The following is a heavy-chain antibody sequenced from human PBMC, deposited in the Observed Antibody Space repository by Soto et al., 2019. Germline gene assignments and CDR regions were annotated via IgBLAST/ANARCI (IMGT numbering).Heavy chain of an antibody. Sequence: SETLSLTSTVSGGSISSYYGSWIQQPPGKGLEWTGYIYYSGSTNYNPSLKSRVTISVDTSKNQFSLKLSSVTAADTAVYYCARWGCSGGSCCSFYYYGMDVWGQGTTVTVSS. J-gene: IGHJ6*02. V-gene: IGHV4-59*01. CDR3: ARWGCSGGSCCSFYYYGMDV. D-gene: IGHD2-15*01. CDR2: IYYSGST. CDR1: GGSISSYY.